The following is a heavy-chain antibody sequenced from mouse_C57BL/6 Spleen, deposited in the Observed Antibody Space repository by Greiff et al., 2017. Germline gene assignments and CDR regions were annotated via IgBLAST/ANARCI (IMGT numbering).Heavy chain of an antibody. Sequence: QVTLKESGPGILQSSQTLSLTCSFSGFSLSTSGMGVSWLRQPSGKGLEWLAHIYWDDDKRYNPSLTSRLTISKDTPRNQVFLKITRVDTADTATYYGARIRPYSNHWYFEVWGTGTTVTVSS. D-gene: IGHD2-5*01. CDR2: IYWDDDK. V-gene: IGHV8-12*01. J-gene: IGHJ1*03. CDR1: GFSLSTSGMG. CDR3: ARIRPYSNHWYFEV.